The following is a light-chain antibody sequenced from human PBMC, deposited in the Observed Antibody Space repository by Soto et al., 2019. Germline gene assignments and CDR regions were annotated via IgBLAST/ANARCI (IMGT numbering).Light chain of an antibody. CDR3: QQYDNWPRT. CDR2: DAS. V-gene: IGKV3-15*01. CDR1: QSVRSN. J-gene: IGKJ1*01. Sequence: RVMTQSPATLSVSPGERATLSCMASQSVRSNLAWYQQKPGQPPRLLIYDASTRATGIPSRFSGSGSGTEFTLTISSLKSEDFAVYYCQQYDNWPRTFGQGTKVDI.